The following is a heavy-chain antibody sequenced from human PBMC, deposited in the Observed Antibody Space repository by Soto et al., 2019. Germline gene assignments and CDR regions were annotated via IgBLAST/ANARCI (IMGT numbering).Heavy chain of an antibody. CDR3: ARSGPYFDWLF. CDR2: IYYSGGT. J-gene: IGHJ4*02. D-gene: IGHD3-9*01. Sequence: SETLSLTCTVSGGSISSGGSYWSWIRQHPGKGLEWIGYIYYSGGTYNNPSLRSRLTISVDTSKNQFSLNLSSVTAADTAVYYCARSGPYFDWLFWGQGTLVPVSS. CDR1: GGSISSGGSY. V-gene: IGHV4-31*03.